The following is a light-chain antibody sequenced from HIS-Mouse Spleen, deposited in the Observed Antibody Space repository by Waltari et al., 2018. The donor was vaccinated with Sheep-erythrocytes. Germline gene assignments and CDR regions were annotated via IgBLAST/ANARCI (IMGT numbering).Light chain of an antibody. J-gene: IGKJ4*01. V-gene: IGKV1-39*01. CDR3: QQSYSTPPT. Sequence: DIQMTQSPSSLSASVGHRVTITCRASQSISSYLNWYQQKPGKAPKLLIYAASSLQSGVPSRFSGSGSGTDFTLTISSLQPEDFATYYGQQSYSTPPTFGGGTKVEIK. CDR2: AAS. CDR1: QSISSY.